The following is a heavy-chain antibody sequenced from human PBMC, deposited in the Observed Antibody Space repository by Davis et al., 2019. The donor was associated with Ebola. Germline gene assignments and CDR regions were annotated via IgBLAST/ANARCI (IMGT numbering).Heavy chain of an antibody. Sequence: MPSETLSLTCTVSGGSISSSSYYWGWIRQPPGKGLEWIGEINHSGSTNYNPSLKSRVTISVDTSKNQFSLKLSSVTAADTAVYYCARVRRGGDYFDYWGQGTLVTVSS. CDR1: GGSISSSSYY. V-gene: IGHV4-39*07. J-gene: IGHJ4*02. CDR3: ARVRRGGDYFDY. D-gene: IGHD2-21*01. CDR2: INHSGST.